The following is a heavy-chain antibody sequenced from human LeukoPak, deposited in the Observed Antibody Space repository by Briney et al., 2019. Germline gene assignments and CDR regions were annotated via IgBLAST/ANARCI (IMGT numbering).Heavy chain of an antibody. Sequence: PGGSLRLSCAASRFTFSIYAMHWARQAPGKGLEWVAVISYTGMYEYYADSVKGRFTISRDNSKNTLYLQMNSLRVDDTAVYYCARAADYYDSSGQYYMDVWGKGTTVTVSS. CDR1: RFTFSIYA. CDR3: ARAADYYDSSGQYYMDV. J-gene: IGHJ6*03. D-gene: IGHD3-22*01. V-gene: IGHV3-30*04. CDR2: ISYTGMYE.